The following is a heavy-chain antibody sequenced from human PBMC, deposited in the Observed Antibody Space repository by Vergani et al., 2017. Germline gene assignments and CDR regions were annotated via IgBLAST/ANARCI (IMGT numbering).Heavy chain of an antibody. J-gene: IGHJ5*02. Sequence: QVQLVQSGAEVKKPGASVKVSCKASGYNFTGYYMHWVRQAPGQGREWMGWINPNSGGTNYAQKFQGRVTMTRDTSISTAYMELSRRRSDETAVYYCARFTFGVVPAAPNNWFDPWGQGTLVTVSS. CDR2: INPNSGGT. D-gene: IGHD2-2*01. CDR1: GYNFTGYY. CDR3: ARFTFGVVPAAPNNWFDP. V-gene: IGHV1-2*02.